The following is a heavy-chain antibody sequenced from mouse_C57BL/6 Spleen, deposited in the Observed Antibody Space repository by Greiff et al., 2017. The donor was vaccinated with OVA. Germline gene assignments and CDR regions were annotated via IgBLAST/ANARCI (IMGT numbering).Heavy chain of an antibody. CDR2: IRNKANGYTT. V-gene: IGHV7-3*01. CDR3: ARRHYYGSSSYWYFDV. D-gene: IGHD1-1*01. J-gene: IGHJ1*03. Sequence: EVKLMESGGGLVQPGGSLSLSCAASGFTFTDYYMSWVRQPPGKALEWLGFIRNKANGYTTEYSASVKGRFTISRDNSQSILYLQMNALRAEDSATYYCARRHYYGSSSYWYFDVWGTGTTVTVSS. CDR1: GFTFTDYY.